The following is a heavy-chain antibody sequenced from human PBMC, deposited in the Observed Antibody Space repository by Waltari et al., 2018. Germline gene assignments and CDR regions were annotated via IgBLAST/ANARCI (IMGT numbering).Heavy chain of an antibody. CDR3: ATYIGASVGTAAFDV. CDR2: MSSSGAT. Sequence: GWRRQPPGHGLGWYGTMSSSGATCSSPSLESRVTVSKDTSKKQLSLKLVSVTAADTAVYYCATYIGASVGTAAFDVWGQGTMVTVSS. V-gene: IGHV4-39*01. D-gene: IGHD5-12*01. J-gene: IGHJ3*01.